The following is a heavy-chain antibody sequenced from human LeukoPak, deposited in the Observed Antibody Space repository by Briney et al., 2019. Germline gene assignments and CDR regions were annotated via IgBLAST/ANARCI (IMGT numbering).Heavy chain of an antibody. CDR2: IYYRGNT. J-gene: IGHJ4*02. Sequence: SETLSLTCTVSGGSISSYYWGWIRQPPGKGLEWIGSIYYRGNTYYNPSLKSRVTISVDTSKNQFSLKLSSVTAADTALYYCARDKAAADRSLDYWGQGTLVTISS. V-gene: IGHV4-39*07. CDR3: ARDKAAADRSLDY. D-gene: IGHD6-13*01. CDR1: GGSISSYY.